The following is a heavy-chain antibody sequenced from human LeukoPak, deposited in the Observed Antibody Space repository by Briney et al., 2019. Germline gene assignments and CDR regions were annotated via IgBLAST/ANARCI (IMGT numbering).Heavy chain of an antibody. CDR1: GLTFSSYE. CDR2: ISSSGSTI. D-gene: IGHD2/OR15-2a*01. J-gene: IGHJ6*03. Sequence: GGSLRLSCAASGLTFSSYEMNWVRQAPGKGLEWVSYISSSGSTIYYADSVKGRFTISRDNAENSLYLQMNSLRAEDTAVYYCARDGIYGPDYMDVWGKGTTVTVSS. CDR3: ARDGIYGPDYMDV. V-gene: IGHV3-48*03.